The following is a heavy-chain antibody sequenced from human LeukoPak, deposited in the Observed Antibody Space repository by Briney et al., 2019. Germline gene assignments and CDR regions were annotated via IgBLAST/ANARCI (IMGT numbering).Heavy chain of an antibody. CDR1: AFTFNNYW. D-gene: IGHD2-2*01. CDR2: ISYDGSNK. Sequence: PGGSLRLSCEASAFTFNNYWMSWVRQAPGKGLEWVAVISYDGSNKYYADSVKGRFTISRDNSKNTLYLQMNSLRAEDTAVYYCAKDRGNYCSSTSCYSEAFDYWGQGTLVTVSS. J-gene: IGHJ4*02. V-gene: IGHV3-30*18. CDR3: AKDRGNYCSSTSCYSEAFDY.